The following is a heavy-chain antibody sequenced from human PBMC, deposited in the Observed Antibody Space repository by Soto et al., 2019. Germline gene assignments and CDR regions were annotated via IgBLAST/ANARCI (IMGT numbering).Heavy chain of an antibody. CDR3: ARGKQAGAEYFQH. J-gene: IGHJ1*01. V-gene: IGHV3-33*01. CDR2: IWYDGSNK. Sequence: QVQLVESGGGVVQPGRSLRLSCAASGFTFSSYGMHWVRQAPGKGLEWVAVIWYDGSNKYYADSVKGRFTISRDNSKNTLYLQMNSLRAEDTAVYYCARGKQAGAEYFQHWGQGPLVTLSS. CDR1: GFTFSSYG.